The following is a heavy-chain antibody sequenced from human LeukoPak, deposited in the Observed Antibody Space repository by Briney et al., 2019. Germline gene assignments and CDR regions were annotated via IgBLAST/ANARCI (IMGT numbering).Heavy chain of an antibody. V-gene: IGHV4-39*01. Sequence: SPSETLSLTCTVSGGSISSSGYYWSWIRQPPGKGLEWIGTIYYSGSAYYNPSLKTQVTISVDTSKNQFSPKLSSVTAADTAVYFCARGSQVDDFWSGYRAPLDYWGQGTLVTVSP. D-gene: IGHD3-3*01. J-gene: IGHJ4*02. CDR3: ARGSQVDDFWSGYRAPLDY. CDR1: GGSISSSGYY. CDR2: IYYSGSA.